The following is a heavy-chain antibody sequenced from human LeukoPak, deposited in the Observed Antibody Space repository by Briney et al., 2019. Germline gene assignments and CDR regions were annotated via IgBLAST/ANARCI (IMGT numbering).Heavy chain of an antibody. Sequence: GRSLRLSCAASGFTFSSYGMHWVRQAPGKGLEWVAVISYDGSNKYYADSVKGRFTISRDNSKNTLYLQMNSLRAGDTAVYYCAKGYCSSTSCYTDDYWGQGTLVTVSS. CDR3: AKGYCSSTSCYTDDY. CDR1: GFTFSSYG. J-gene: IGHJ4*02. D-gene: IGHD2-2*02. V-gene: IGHV3-30*18. CDR2: ISYDGSNK.